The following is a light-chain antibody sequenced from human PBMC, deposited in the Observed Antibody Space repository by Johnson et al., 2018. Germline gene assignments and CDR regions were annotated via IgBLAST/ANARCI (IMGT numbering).Light chain of an antibody. V-gene: IGLV1-51*02. Sequence: QSVLTQPPSVSAAPGQKVTISCSGSSSNIGNNYVSWYQQLPGTAPKLLIYENNKRPSGIPDRFSGSQSGTSATLGITGLQTGDEAEYYCGTWDSRLRAGNVFGTGTKVTVL. J-gene: IGLJ1*01. CDR3: GTWDSRLRAGNV. CDR1: SSNIGNNY. CDR2: ENN.